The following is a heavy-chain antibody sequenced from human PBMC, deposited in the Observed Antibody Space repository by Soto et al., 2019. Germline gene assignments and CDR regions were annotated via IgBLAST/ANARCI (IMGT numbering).Heavy chain of an antibody. D-gene: IGHD6-13*01. CDR2: IFLVDFDT. CDR1: GYSFTSYW. CDR3: ARTSAAGKYYYGMDV. V-gene: IGHV5-51*01. Sequence: GESLKISCKGSGYSFTSYWIGWVRQMPGKFLVWLGFIFLVDFDTRYSPSFQGQVTISADKSFSTASLQWSSLKASDTALYYCARTSAAGKYYYGMDVWGQGTTVTVSS. J-gene: IGHJ6*02.